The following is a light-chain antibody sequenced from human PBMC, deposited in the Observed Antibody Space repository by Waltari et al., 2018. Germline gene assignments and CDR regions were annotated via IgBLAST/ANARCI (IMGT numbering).Light chain of an antibody. CDR3: SSYTSSSTWV. V-gene: IGLV2-14*03. J-gene: IGLJ3*02. Sequence: QSALTQPASVSVSPGQSITISCTGTSSDGGGYNYVSWYQQHPGIAPKLMIYDVSNGPSGVSNRFSGSKSGNTASLTISGLQAEDEADYYCSSYTSSSTWVFGGGTKLTVL. CDR2: DVS. CDR1: SSDGGGYNY.